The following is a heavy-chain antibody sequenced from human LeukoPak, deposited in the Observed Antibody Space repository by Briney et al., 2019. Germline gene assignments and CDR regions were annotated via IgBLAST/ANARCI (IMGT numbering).Heavy chain of an antibody. D-gene: IGHD3-22*01. Sequence: GRSLRLSCAASGFKFDDYGMSWVRRAPGKGLEWVCDINWNGAWTGYADSVKGRFTISRDNAKNSLYLQMNSLRAEDTALYYCAGYYYDSSRGFDLWGQGTLVTVSA. CDR1: GFKFDDYG. CDR2: INWNGAWT. J-gene: IGHJ5*02. CDR3: AGYYYDSSRGFDL. V-gene: IGHV3-20*04.